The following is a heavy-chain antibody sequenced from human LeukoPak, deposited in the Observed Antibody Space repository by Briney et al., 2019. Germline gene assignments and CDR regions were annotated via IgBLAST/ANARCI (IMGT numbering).Heavy chain of an antibody. D-gene: IGHD3-3*01. Sequence: PGRSLRLSCAASGFTFSSYGMHWVRQAPGKGVEWVAVISYDGSNKYYADSVKGRFTISRDNSKNTLYLQMNSLRAEDTAVYYCATILMRYFDYWGQGTLVTVSS. CDR3: ATILMRYFDY. CDR2: ISYDGSNK. CDR1: GFTFSSYG. J-gene: IGHJ4*02. V-gene: IGHV3-30*03.